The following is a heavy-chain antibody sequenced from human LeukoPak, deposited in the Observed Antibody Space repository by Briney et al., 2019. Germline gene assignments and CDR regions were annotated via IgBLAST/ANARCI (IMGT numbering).Heavy chain of an antibody. Sequence: GGSLRLSCAASGFTFSSYAMSWVRQAPGKGLEWVSAISGSGGSTYYADSVKGRFTISRDNSKNTLYLQMNSLRAEDTAVYYCAKVHLSGGSKPVYYYYGMDVWGQGTTVTVSS. CDR2: ISGSGGST. D-gene: IGHD2-15*01. J-gene: IGHJ6*02. CDR1: GFTFSSYA. CDR3: AKVHLSGGSKPVYYYYGMDV. V-gene: IGHV3-23*01.